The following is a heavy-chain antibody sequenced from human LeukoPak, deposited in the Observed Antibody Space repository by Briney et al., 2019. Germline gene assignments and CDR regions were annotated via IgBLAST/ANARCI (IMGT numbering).Heavy chain of an antibody. CDR1: GGSISSSSYY. V-gene: IGHV4-39*07. Sequence: PSETLSLTCTVSGGSISSSSYYWGWIRQPPGKGLEWIGSIYYSGSTYYNPSLKSRVTISVDTSKNQFSLKLSSVTAADTAVYYCARVGAAGSKDLDYWGQGTLVTVSS. J-gene: IGHJ4*02. D-gene: IGHD6-13*01. CDR3: ARVGAAGSKDLDY. CDR2: IYYSGST.